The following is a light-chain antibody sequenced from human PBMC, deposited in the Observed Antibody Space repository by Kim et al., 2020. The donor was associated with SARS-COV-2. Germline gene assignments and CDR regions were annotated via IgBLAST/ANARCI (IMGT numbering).Light chain of an antibody. CDR1: SSDVGGYKY. CDR2: DVS. J-gene: IGLJ1*01. CDR3: CSYAGSYTYV. V-gene: IGLV2-11*01. Sequence: GQSVTISCTGTSSDVGGYKYVSWYQHYPGKAPKVMICDVSKRPSGVPDRFSGSKSGNTASLTISGLQAEDEAEYYCCSYAGSYTYVFGTGTKVTVL.